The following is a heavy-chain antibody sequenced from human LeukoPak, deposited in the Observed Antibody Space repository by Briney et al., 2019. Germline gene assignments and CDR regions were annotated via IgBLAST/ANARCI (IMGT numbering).Heavy chain of an antibody. CDR3: ARSGTSWYEFDY. D-gene: IGHD2-2*01. J-gene: IGHJ4*02. V-gene: IGHV1-69*13. CDR1: GGTFSSYA. Sequence: GASVKVSCKASGGTFSSYAISWVRQAPGQGLEWMGGIIPIFGTANYAQKFQGRVTITADESTSTAYMELSSLRSEDTAVYYCARSGTSWYEFDYWGQGTLITVSS. CDR2: IIPIFGTA.